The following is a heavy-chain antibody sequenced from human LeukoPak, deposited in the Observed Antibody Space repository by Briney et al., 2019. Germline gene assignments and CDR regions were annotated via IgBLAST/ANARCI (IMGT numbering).Heavy chain of an antibody. V-gene: IGHV4-34*01. D-gene: IGHD2-2*01. J-gene: IGHJ3*02. CDR1: GGSLSGYY. CDR3: ARGLRCSTSCLADAFDI. CDR2: INHSGST. Sequence: SETLSLTCAVYGGSLSGYYWSWIRQPPGKGLEWIGEINHSGSTNYNPSLKSRVTISVDTSKNQFSLKLSSVTAADTAVYYCARGLRCSTSCLADAFDIWGQGTMVTVSS.